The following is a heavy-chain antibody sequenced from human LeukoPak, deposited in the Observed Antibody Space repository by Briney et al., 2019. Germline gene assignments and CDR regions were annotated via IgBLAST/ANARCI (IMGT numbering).Heavy chain of an antibody. CDR3: ARDLGTQWQHDY. Sequence: SVKVSCKASGGTFSSYAISWVRQAPGQGLEWMGRIIPILGIANYAQKFQGRVTITADKSTSTAYMELSSLRSEDTAVYYCARDLGTQWQHDYWGQGTLVTVSS. V-gene: IGHV1-69*04. CDR1: GGTFSSYA. J-gene: IGHJ4*02. CDR2: IIPILGIA. D-gene: IGHD6-19*01.